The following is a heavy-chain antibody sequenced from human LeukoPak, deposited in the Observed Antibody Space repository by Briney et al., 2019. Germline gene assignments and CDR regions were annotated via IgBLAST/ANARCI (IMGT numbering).Heavy chain of an antibody. CDR2: INPNSGGT. CDR3: ARDMLEGYYDSSGYFGY. CDR1: GYTFTGYY. D-gene: IGHD3-22*01. J-gene: IGHJ4*02. Sequence: ASVKVSCKASGYTFTGYYMHWVRQAPGQGLEWMGWINPNSGGTNYAQKFQGRVTMTRDTSISTAYMELSRLRSDDTAMYYCARDMLEGYYDSSGYFGYWGQGTLVTVSS. V-gene: IGHV1-2*02.